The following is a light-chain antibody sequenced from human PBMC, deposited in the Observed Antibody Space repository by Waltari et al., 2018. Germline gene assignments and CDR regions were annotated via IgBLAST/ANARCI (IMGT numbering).Light chain of an antibody. CDR3: CSYVSGDTWV. CDR2: EDY. J-gene: IGLJ3*02. CDR1: SSGVGTSNL. Sequence: HSPLTLPASVSVSPWQPITISSTATSSGVGTSNLFSWYQQHPGKAPKLMIYEDYKRPSGVSNRFSGSKSGNTASLTISGLQSEDEADYSCCSYVSGDTWVFGGGTELAVL. V-gene: IGLV2-23*01.